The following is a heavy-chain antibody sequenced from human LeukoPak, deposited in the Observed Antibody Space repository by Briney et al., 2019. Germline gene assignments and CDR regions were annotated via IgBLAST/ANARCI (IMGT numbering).Heavy chain of an antibody. V-gene: IGHV5-51*01. CDR1: GYSFTSYW. Sequence: GESLKISCKGSGYSFTSYWICWLRQMPGKCLEWMGIIYRGDSDTSYSPSFQGHVTISADKSISTAYLQWSSLKASDTAMYYCARETDSGSYMGPLEYWGQGTLVTVSS. CDR2: IYRGDSDT. CDR3: ARETDSGSYMGPLEY. J-gene: IGHJ4*02. D-gene: IGHD1-26*01.